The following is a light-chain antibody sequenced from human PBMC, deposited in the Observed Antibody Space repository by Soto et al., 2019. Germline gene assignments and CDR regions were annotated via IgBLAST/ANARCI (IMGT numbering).Light chain of an antibody. J-gene: IGKJ4*01. CDR2: RTS. CDR1: QSISSN. CDR3: QQYNNWPRAT. V-gene: IGKV3-15*01. Sequence: IVMTHAPATLSVSPGDIAALSGRAVQSISSNLAWYQQKPGQAPRLLMFRTSSRATGFPARFSGSGSGTEFNLTISSLQSEDFGVYYCQQYNNWPRATFGGGTKVDNK.